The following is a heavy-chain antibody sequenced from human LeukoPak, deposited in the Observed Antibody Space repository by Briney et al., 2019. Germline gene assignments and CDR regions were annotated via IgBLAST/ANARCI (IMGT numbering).Heavy chain of an antibody. J-gene: IGHJ4*02. CDR3: AKNRIAAAVPFYFDS. V-gene: IGHV3-30-3*02. Sequence: GGSLRLSCATSGFTFSSYALNWVRQAPGKGLEWVAAISYDGSNKYYADSVQDRFTISRDNSKNTLNLQMNSLRTEDTALYYCAKNRIAAAVPFYFDSWGQGVLVAVSS. CDR1: GFTFSSYA. D-gene: IGHD6-13*01. CDR2: ISYDGSNK.